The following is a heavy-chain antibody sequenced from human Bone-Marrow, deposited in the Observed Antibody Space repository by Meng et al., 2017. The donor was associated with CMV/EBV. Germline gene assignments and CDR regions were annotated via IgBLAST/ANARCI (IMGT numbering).Heavy chain of an antibody. Sequence: GGSLRLSCAASGFTFSSYEMNWVRQAPGKGLEWVSYISSSGSTIYYADSVKGRFTISRDNAKNSLYLQMNSLRAEDTAVYHCAGDGSYYYFDYWGQGTLVTVSS. CDR2: ISSSGSTI. V-gene: IGHV3-48*03. CDR1: GFTFSSYE. CDR3: AGDGSYYYFDY. J-gene: IGHJ4*02. D-gene: IGHD1-26*01.